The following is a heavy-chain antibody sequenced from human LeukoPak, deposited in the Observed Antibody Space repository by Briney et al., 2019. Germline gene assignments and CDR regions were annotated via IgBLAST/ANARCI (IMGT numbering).Heavy chain of an antibody. J-gene: IGHJ5*02. D-gene: IGHD6-19*01. CDR2: INPNSGDT. CDR1: EYTFTAYY. V-gene: IGHV1-2*02. Sequence: ASVKVSCKASEYTFTAYYVHWVRQAPGQGLEWMGWINPNSGDTNFAQNFQGRVTMTRDTSISTVYMELSRLRSDDTAVYYCARVGQWLVENNWFDPWGQGTLVTVSS. CDR3: ARVGQWLVENNWFDP.